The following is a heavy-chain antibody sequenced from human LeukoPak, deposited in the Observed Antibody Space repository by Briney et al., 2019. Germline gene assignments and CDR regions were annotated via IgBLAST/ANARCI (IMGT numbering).Heavy chain of an antibody. J-gene: IGHJ6*02. Sequence: GGSLRLSCAASGFTFSSYWMSWVRQAPGKGLEWVANIKQGGSEKYYVDSAKGRFTISRDNAKNSLYLQMNSLRAEDTAVYYCASVREYYDFWSGSHYGMDVWGQGTTVTVSS. CDR3: ASVREYYDFWSGSHYGMDV. V-gene: IGHV3-7*01. CDR2: IKQGGSEK. D-gene: IGHD3-3*01. CDR1: GFTFSSYW.